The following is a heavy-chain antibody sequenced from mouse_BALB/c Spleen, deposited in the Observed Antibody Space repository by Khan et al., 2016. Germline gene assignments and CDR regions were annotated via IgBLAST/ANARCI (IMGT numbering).Heavy chain of an antibody. J-gene: IGHJ4*01. D-gene: IGHD2-2*01. V-gene: IGHV2-6-7*01. CDR3: ARDGWGYYAMDY. Sequence: VELVESGPGLVAPSQSLSITCTVSGFSIIAYGVNWVRQPPGKGLEWLGMIWGDGSTDYNSALKSRLNITKDNYKSQVSLIMKSLQTDDTATYFCARDGWGYYAMDYWGQGTTVTVSS. CDR1: GFSIIAYG. CDR2: IWGDGST.